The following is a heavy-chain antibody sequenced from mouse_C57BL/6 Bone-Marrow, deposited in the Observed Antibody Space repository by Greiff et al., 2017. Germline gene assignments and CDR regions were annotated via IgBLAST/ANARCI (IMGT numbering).Heavy chain of an antibody. J-gene: IGHJ1*03. D-gene: IGHD2-12*01. CDR1: GYTFTSYG. CDR2: IYRRSGNT. CDR3: AYDGYFDV. V-gene: IGHV1-81*01. Sequence: VKLQQSGAELARPGASVKLSCKASGYTFTSYGISWVKQRTGQGLEWIGEIYRRSGNTYYNEKFKGKATLTADKAYITAYMELRSLTSEDSAVYYCAYDGYFDVWGTGTTVTVAA.